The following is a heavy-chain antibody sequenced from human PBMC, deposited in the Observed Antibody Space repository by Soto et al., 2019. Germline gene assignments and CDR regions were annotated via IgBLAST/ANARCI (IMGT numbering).Heavy chain of an antibody. CDR1: GYTFSNYD. Sequence: QVQLVQSGAELKKPGASVKVSCKASGYTFSNYDMNWVRQATGQGPEWIGWVNPNNGDTGYAQKFQGRLTLPTDISTTTAYMELTSLRSEDTPIYYCAKVSRKGSAIDFDYWCQGTLITVSS. V-gene: IGHV1-8*01. CDR2: VNPNNGDT. J-gene: IGHJ4*02. CDR3: AKVSRKGSAIDFDY. D-gene: IGHD3-10*01.